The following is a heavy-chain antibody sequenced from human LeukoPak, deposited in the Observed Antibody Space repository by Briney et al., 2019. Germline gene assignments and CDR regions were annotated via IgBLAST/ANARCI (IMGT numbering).Heavy chain of an antibody. CDR3: AKVETSGGANCYALDY. D-gene: IGHD2-2*01. J-gene: IGHJ4*02. CDR2: INGSDGST. CDR1: GFIFSSYA. V-gene: IGHV3-23*01. Sequence: GGSLRLSCAASGFIFSSYAMTWVSQAPDKGLEWVSAINGSDGSTYYADSVKGRFTISRDDSQNTLYLQMNSLSAEDTAVYYCAKVETSGGANCYALDYWGQGTLVTVSS.